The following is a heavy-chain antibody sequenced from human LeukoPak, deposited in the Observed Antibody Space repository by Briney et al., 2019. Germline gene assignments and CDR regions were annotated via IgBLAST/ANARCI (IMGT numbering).Heavy chain of an antibody. V-gene: IGHV3-48*03. CDR1: GLTFSSYE. J-gene: IGHJ4*02. D-gene: IGHD2-21*02. Sequence: PGGSLRLSCAASGLTFSSYEMNWVRQAPGKGLEWVSYISSSGSTIYYADSVKGRFTISRDNAKNTLYLQMNRLRPEDTAVYYCARGTVTAPDYWGQGTLVTVSS. CDR2: ISSSGSTI. CDR3: ARGTVTAPDY.